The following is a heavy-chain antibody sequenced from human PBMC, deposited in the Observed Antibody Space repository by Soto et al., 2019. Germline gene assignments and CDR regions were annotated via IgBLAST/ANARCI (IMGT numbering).Heavy chain of an antibody. V-gene: IGHV1-69*01. Sequence: RASVKVSCKASGGTFSSYAISWVRQAPGQGLEWMGGIIPIFGTANYAQKFQGRVTITADESTSTAYMELSSLRSEDTAVYYCARGSTIVVVPAAIPRSYGMDVWGQGTTVTVAS. CDR1: GGTFSSYA. CDR2: IIPIFGTA. D-gene: IGHD2-2*01. CDR3: ARGSTIVVVPAAIPRSYGMDV. J-gene: IGHJ6*02.